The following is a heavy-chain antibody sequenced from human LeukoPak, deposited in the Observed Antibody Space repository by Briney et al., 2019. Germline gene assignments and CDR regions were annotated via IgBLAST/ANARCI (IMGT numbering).Heavy chain of an antibody. J-gene: IGHJ6*02. CDR1: GGTFSSYA. V-gene: IGHV1-69*01. CDR3: ARDLSVLTGKYEYYYGMDV. CDR2: IIPIFGTA. Sequence: SVKVSCKASGGTFSSYAISWVRQAPGQGLEWMGGIIPIFGTANYAQKFQGRVTITADESTSTAYMELSSLRSEDTAVYYCARDLSVLTGKYEYYYGMDVWGQGTTVTVSS. D-gene: IGHD3-9*01.